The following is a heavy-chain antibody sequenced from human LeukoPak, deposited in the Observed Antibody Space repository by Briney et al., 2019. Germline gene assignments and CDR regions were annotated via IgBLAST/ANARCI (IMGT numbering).Heavy chain of an antibody. V-gene: IGHV4-39*07. Sequence: SETLSLTCTVSGGSISSSSYYWGWIRQPPGKGLEWIGSIYYSGSTYYNPSLKSRVTISVDTSKNQFSLKLSSVTAADTAVYYCRVGFLTGSDYWGQGTLVTVSS. CDR1: GGSISSSSYY. J-gene: IGHJ4*02. D-gene: IGHD3-9*01. CDR3: RVGFLTGSDY. CDR2: IYYSGST.